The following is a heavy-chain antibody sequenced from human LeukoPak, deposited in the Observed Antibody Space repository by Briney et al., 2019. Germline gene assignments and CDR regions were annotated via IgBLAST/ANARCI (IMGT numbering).Heavy chain of an antibody. CDR3: ARVQGTIFGVVNLDY. V-gene: IGHV3-48*01. CDR2: ISSSSSTI. Sequence: GGSLRLSCAASGFTFSSYSMNWARQAPGKGLEWVSYISSSSSTIYYADSVKGRFTISRDNAKNSLYLQMNSLRAEDTAVYYCARVQGTIFGVVNLDYWGQGTLVTVSS. D-gene: IGHD3-3*01. CDR1: GFTFSSYS. J-gene: IGHJ4*02.